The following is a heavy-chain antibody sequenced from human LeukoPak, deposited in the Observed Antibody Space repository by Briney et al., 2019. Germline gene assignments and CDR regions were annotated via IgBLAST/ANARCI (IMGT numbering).Heavy chain of an antibody. CDR2: INHSGST. J-gene: IGHJ6*02. D-gene: IGHD3-3*01. Sequence: PSETLSLTCAVYGGSFSGYYWSWIRQPPGKGLEWIGEINHSGSTNYNPSLKSRVTISVDTSKNQFSLKLSSVTAADTAVYYCARHLRFLEWLSYYYYYGMDVWGQGTTVTVSS. CDR3: ARHLRFLEWLSYYYYYGMDV. CDR1: GGSFSGYY. V-gene: IGHV4-34*01.